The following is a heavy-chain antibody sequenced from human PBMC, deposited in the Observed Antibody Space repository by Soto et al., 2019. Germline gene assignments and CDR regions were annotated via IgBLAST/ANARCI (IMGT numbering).Heavy chain of an antibody. CDR2: IYHRGTT. V-gene: IGHV4-4*02. J-gene: IGHJ4*02. Sequence: QVQLQESGPRLVKPSGTLSLTCGVSGGSISDNNWWSWVRQHPGKGLEWIGEIYHRGTTNYRPSLRSRVTISMDKSKNQISLTLDSVTAADSAAYYCARHIGVTGTRGFDYWGQGILVTVSP. D-gene: IGHD6-19*01. CDR3: ARHIGVTGTRGFDY. CDR1: GGSISDNNW.